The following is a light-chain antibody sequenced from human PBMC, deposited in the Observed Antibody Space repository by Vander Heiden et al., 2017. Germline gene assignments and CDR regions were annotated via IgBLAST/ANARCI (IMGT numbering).Light chain of an antibody. CDR1: VLPNNY. CDR2: EVA. CDR3: FSKDTSGDLGV. Sequence: SYELAQPPPVSVSPGQTARITCSGSVLPNNYVYWYQQKSGQAPVLVIYEVAKRPSGIHGRFSGSSSGTMATLSISGAQEDDEADYYCFSKDTSGDLGVFGGGTKLTVL. J-gene: IGLJ3*02. V-gene: IGLV3-10*01.